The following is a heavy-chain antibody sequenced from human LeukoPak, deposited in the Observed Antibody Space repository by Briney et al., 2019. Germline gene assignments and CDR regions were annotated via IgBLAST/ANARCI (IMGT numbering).Heavy chain of an antibody. J-gene: IGHJ4*02. V-gene: IGHV4-39*01. Sequence: SETLSLTCTVSGGSISSSSYYWGWIRQPPGKGLEWIGSIYYSGSTYYNPSLKSRVTISVDTSKNQFSLKLSSVTAADTAVYYCARQNPQTTVTSLDYWGQGTLVTVSS. D-gene: IGHD4-17*01. CDR3: ARQNPQTTVTSLDY. CDR2: IYYSGST. CDR1: GGSISSSSYY.